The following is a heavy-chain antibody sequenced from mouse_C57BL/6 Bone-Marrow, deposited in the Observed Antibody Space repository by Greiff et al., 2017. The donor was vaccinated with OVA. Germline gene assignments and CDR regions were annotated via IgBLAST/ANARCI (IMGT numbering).Heavy chain of an antibody. CDR3: ARLLYYFDY. Sequence: VQLQQPGAELVKPGASVKLSCKASGYTFTSYWMQWVKQRPGQGLEWIGEIDPSDSYTNYNQKFKGKATLTVDTSSSTAYMQLSSLTFEDSAVYYCARLLYYFDYWGQGTTLTVSS. J-gene: IGHJ2*01. CDR1: GYTFTSYW. CDR2: IDPSDSYT. V-gene: IGHV1-50*01.